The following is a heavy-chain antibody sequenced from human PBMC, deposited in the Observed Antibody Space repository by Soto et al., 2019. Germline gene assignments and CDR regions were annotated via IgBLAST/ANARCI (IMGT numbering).Heavy chain of an antibody. D-gene: IGHD2-15*01. J-gene: IGHJ4*02. CDR2: IYFRGNT. CDR3: ARLVGLATNSAYFDF. Sequence: QLQLQESGPGLVKPSETLSLTCSVSGDSINSDKYYWGWIRQPPGKGLEWIGSIYFRGNTYYNPSLQTRVIISLGKSKSQFSLKLNSVTAADSAVYFCARLVGLATNSAYFDFWGQGALVTVSS. CDR1: GDSINSDKYY. V-gene: IGHV4-39*01.